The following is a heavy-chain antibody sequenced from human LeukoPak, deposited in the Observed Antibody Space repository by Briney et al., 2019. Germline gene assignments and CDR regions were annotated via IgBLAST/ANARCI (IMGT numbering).Heavy chain of an antibody. CDR1: GASYNAYY. CDR2: IDYRGTA. Sequence: SETLSLTCAVYGASYNAYYWSWIRQPPGKGLEWIGDIDYRGTATYNPSLKSRLTISADASKNQFSLKLNSVTDADTAVYYCAVGITILGVAASFDSWGQGNLFIVSS. D-gene: IGHD3-3*01. CDR3: AVGITILGVAASFDS. V-gene: IGHV4-34*01. J-gene: IGHJ4*02.